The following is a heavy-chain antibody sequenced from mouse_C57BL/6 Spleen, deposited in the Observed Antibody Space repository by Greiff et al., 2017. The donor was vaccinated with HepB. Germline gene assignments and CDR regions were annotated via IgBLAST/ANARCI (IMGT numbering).Heavy chain of an antibody. J-gene: IGHJ4*01. D-gene: IGHD1-1*01. V-gene: IGHV14-1*01. CDR2: IDPEDGDT. CDR1: GFNIKDYY. Sequence: VQLKQSGAELVRPGASVKLSCTASGFNIKDYYMHWVKQRPEQGLEWIGRIDPEDGDTEYAPKFQGKATMTADTSSNTAYLQLSSLTSEDTAVYYCTTYGSSPYYAMDYWGQGTSVTVSS. CDR3: TTYGSSPYYAMDY.